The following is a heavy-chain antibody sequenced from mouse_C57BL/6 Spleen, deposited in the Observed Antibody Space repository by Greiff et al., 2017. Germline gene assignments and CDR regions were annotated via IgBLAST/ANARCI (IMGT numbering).Heavy chain of an antibody. Sequence: QVQLQQPGAELVRPGSSVKLSCKASGYTFTSYWMHWVKQRPIQGLEWIGNIDPSDSETHYNQKFKDKATLTVDKSSSTAYMQLSSLTSEDSAVYYCASSRRRAWYFDVWGTGTTVTVSS. J-gene: IGHJ1*03. CDR3: ASSRRRAWYFDV. V-gene: IGHV1-52*01. CDR2: IDPSDSET. D-gene: IGHD3-1*01. CDR1: GYTFTSYW.